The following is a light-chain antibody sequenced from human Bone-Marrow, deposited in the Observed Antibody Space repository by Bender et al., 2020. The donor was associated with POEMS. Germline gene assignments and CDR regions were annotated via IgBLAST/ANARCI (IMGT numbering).Light chain of an antibody. V-gene: IGLV2-8*01. CDR1: SGDVGGYNF. CDR3: SSYAGNNVV. J-gene: IGLJ2*01. CDR2: EVT. Sequence: QSALTQPPSASGSPGQSVTISCTGISGDVGGYNFVSWYQQYPGKAPKLMIYEVTKRPPGVPDRFSGSKSGNSASLTVSGLQAEDEADYYCSSYAGNNVVFGGGTKLTVL.